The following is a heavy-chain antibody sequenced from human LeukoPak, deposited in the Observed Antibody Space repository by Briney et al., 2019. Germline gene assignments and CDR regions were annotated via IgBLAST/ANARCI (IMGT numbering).Heavy chain of an antibody. CDR1: GYTFTSYG. CDR3: ARRIAYCSGGSCYSAPYYYYYMDV. J-gene: IGHJ6*03. CDR2: ISAYNGNT. V-gene: IGHV1-18*01. D-gene: IGHD2-15*01. Sequence: GASVKVSCKASGYTFTSYGISWVRQAPGQGLEWMGWISAYNGNTNYAQKLQGRVTMTTDTSTSTAYMELRSLRSDGTAVYYCARRIAYCSGGSCYSAPYYYYYMDVWGKGTTVTVSS.